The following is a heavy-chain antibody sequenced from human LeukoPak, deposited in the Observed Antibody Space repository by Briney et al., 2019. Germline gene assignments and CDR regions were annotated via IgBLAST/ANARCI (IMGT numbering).Heavy chain of an antibody. CDR2: ISGSGGST. Sequence: GGSLRLSCAASGFTFSSYAMSWVRQAPGKGLEWVSAISGSGGSTYYADSVKGRFTISRDNSKNTLYLQMNSLRAGDTAVYYCARKQWFGELFGFDYWGQGTLVTVSS. CDR3: ARKQWFGELFGFDY. D-gene: IGHD3-10*01. CDR1: GFTFSSYA. J-gene: IGHJ4*02. V-gene: IGHV3-23*01.